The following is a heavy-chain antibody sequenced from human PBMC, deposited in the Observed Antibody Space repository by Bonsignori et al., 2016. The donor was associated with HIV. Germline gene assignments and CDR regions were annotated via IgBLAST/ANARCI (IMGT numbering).Heavy chain of an antibody. V-gene: IGHV3-23*01. CDR3: AKNMGNYYHDSSGCSDY. D-gene: IGHD3-22*01. CDR1: GFTFSSYA. Sequence: GESLKISCAASGFTFSSYAMTWVRQAPGKGLEWVSVISGSGGSTYYADSVKGRFTISRDNSKNTLYLQMSSLRAEDTAVYYCAKNMGNYYHDSSGCSDYWGQGTLVTVSS. CDR2: ISGSGGST. J-gene: IGHJ4*02.